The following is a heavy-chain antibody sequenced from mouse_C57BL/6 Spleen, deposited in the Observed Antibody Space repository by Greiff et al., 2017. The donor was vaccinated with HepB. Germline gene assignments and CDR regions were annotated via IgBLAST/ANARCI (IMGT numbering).Heavy chain of an antibody. Sequence: VQGVESGPELVKPGASVKISCKASGYAFSSSWMNWVKQRPGKGLEWIGRIYPGDGDTNYNGKFKGKATLTADKSSSTAYMQLSSLTSEDSAVYFCARGYYYGSSPFDYWGQGTTLTVSS. CDR3: ARGYYYGSSPFDY. D-gene: IGHD1-1*01. V-gene: IGHV1-82*01. CDR1: GYAFSSSW. J-gene: IGHJ2*01. CDR2: IYPGDGDT.